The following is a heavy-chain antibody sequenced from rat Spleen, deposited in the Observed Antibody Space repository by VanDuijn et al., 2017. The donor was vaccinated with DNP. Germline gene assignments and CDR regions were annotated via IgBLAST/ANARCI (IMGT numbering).Heavy chain of an antibody. D-gene: IGHD1-9*01. V-gene: IGHV5-20*01. Sequence: EVQVVQSGGGLVQPGRSLKLSCATSGFTFGDYYMSWVRQAPTMGLEWVASINPDGSRTFYRDSVKGRFTISRENAESSLFLQMDSLRSEDTATYYCTTESTYYGYFDYWGQGVMVPVSS. CDR2: INPDGSRT. CDR1: GFTFGDYY. CDR3: TTESTYYGYFDY. J-gene: IGHJ2*01.